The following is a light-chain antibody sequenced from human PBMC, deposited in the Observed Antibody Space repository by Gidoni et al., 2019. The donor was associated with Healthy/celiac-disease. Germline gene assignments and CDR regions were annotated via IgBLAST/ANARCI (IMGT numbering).Light chain of an antibody. CDR2: DAS. CDR3: QQRSNPFT. J-gene: IGKJ3*01. V-gene: IGKV3-11*01. CDR1: QSVSSY. Sequence: EIVLTQSPATLSLSPGERATLSCRASQSVSSYLAWYQQNPGQAPRLLIYDASNRATGIPARFSGSGSGTDFTLTISSLEPEDFAVYYCQQRSNPFTFXPXTKVDIK.